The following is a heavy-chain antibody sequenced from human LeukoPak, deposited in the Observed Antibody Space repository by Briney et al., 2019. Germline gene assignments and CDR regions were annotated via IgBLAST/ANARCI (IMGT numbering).Heavy chain of an antibody. J-gene: IGHJ4*02. CDR2: IKYDGDEE. CDR1: GFTFSDYW. CDR3: KSGGAAPGSFDN. D-gene: IGHD6-13*01. V-gene: IGHV3-7*01. Sequence: GGSLRLSCAASGFTFSDYWMRWMRQAPGKGLEWVANIKYDGDEEYYVDSVKGRFTISRDNAKSSLYLQLNSLRVEDTAVYYCKSGGAAPGSFDNWGQGTLVTVSP.